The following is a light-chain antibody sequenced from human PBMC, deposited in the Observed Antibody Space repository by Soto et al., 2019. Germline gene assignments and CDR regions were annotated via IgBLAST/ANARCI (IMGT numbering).Light chain of an antibody. J-gene: IGKJ4*01. CDR3: QQYDNWPPLT. V-gene: IGKV3-15*01. CDR1: QSVSTS. Sequence: EIVMTQSPDTLSVSPGERVTLSCRASQSVSTSLAWYQQKPGQAPRLLIHGASTRATGIPASFSGSGSGTEFTLTISSLQSEDFAVYYCQQYDNWPPLTFGGGTKVDIK. CDR2: GAS.